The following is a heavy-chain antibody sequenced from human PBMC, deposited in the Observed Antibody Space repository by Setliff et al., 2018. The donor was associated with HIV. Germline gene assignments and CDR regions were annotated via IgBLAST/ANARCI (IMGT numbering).Heavy chain of an antibody. V-gene: IGHV1-69*13. CDR2: ITPISGTA. CDR1: GGTFSSYG. J-gene: IGHJ6*03. D-gene: IGHD3-16*02. Sequence: SVKVSCKASGGTFSSYGISWVRQAPGQGLEWMGGITPISGTANYAQKFQGRVTIAADEFTSTAYMELSSLRSEDTAVYYCVRVGQYYRSTYYYYYMDVWGKGTTVTVSS. CDR3: VRVGQYYRSTYYYYYMDV.